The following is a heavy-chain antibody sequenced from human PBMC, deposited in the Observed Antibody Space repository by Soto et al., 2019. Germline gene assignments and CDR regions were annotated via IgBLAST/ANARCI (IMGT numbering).Heavy chain of an antibody. V-gene: IGHV4-39*01. CDR3: ATEGIAAAGKSNWFDP. CDR1: GGSISSSSYY. Sequence: SETLSLTCTVSGGSISSSSYYWGWIRQPPGKGLEGIGSIYYSGSTYYNPSLKSRVTISVDTSKNQFSLKLSSVTAADTAVYYCATEGIAAAGKSNWFDPWGQGTLVTVSS. J-gene: IGHJ5*02. CDR2: IYYSGST. D-gene: IGHD6-13*01.